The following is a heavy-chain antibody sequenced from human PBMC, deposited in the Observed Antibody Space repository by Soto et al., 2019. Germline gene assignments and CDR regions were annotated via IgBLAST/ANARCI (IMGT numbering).Heavy chain of an antibody. Sequence: PAGCLKLSSAASGVTFNDYYMSWIRQVPGKGLEWVSYISSSGSTIYYADSVKGRFTISRDNAKNSLYLQMNSLRAEDTAVYYCAALRGYYSDWFDPWGQGTLVTGSS. CDR1: GVTFNDYY. V-gene: IGHV3-11*01. J-gene: IGHJ5*02. CDR2: ISSSGSTI. CDR3: AALRGYYSDWFDP. D-gene: IGHD3-22*01.